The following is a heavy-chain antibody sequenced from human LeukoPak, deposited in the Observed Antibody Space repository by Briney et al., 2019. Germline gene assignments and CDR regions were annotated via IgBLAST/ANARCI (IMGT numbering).Heavy chain of an antibody. Sequence: GGSLRLSCAASGFTFSSYWMNWARQAPGKGLEWVASINHNGNVNYYVDSVTGRFTISRDNAKNSLYLQMSNLRAEDTAVYFCARGGGWDVWGQGATVTVSS. V-gene: IGHV3-7*03. CDR2: INHNGNVN. D-gene: IGHD2-15*01. CDR1: GFTFSSYW. J-gene: IGHJ6*02. CDR3: ARGGGWDV.